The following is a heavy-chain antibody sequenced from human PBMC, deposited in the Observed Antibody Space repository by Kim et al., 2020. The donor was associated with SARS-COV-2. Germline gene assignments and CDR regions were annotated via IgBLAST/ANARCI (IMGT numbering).Heavy chain of an antibody. Sequence: ASVKVSCKASGYTFTSYAMNWVRQAPGQGLEWMGWINTNTGNPTYAQGFTGRFVFSLDTSVSTAYLQISSLKAEDTAVYYCARVLGPHWALAFDSWGQGTMVTVSS. D-gene: IGHD7-27*01. CDR1: GYTFTSYA. CDR3: ARVLGPHWALAFDS. J-gene: IGHJ3*02. V-gene: IGHV7-4-1*02. CDR2: INTNTGNP.